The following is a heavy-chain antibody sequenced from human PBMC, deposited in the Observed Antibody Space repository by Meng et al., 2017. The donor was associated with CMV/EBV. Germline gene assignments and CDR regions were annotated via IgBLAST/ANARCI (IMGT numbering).Heavy chain of an antibody. Sequence: VELQASGPGLVKPSETLSLPCTVSGGSISSYYWSWIRQPAGKGLEWIGRIYTSGSTNYNPSLESRVTMSVDTSKNQFSLKLSSVTAADMAVYYCARSMVVAGDWFDPWGQGTLVTVSS. CDR1: GGSISSYY. CDR2: IYTSGST. CDR3: ARSMVVAGDWFDP. J-gene: IGHJ5*02. V-gene: IGHV4-4*07. D-gene: IGHD2-15*01.